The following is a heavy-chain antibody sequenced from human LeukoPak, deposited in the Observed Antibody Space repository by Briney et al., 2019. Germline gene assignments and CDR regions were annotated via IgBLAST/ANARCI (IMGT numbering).Heavy chain of an antibody. V-gene: IGHV4-59*12. Sequence: SETLSLTCTVSGGSISSYFWSWIRQPPGKGLEWIGYIYSSGNTNYNPSLKSRVTISVDRSKNQFSLKLSSVTAADTAVYYCARTTEAHSWRTRYYDYYMDVWGKGTTVTVSS. CDR1: GGSISSYF. J-gene: IGHJ6*03. D-gene: IGHD6-13*01. CDR3: ARTTEAHSWRTRYYDYYMDV. CDR2: IYSSGNT.